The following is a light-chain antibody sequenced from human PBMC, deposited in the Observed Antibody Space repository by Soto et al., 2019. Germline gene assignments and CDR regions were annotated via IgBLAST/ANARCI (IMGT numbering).Light chain of an antibody. CDR2: GAS. V-gene: IGKV3-20*01. Sequence: EIVLTQSPGTLSLSPGERATLSCRASQSISSSFLAWYQQKPGQAPRLLIYGASSRATGIRDRFSRSGSGTDFTVTISRLEPEDFAVFYWQQYDSSPWTFGQGTKVEIK. CDR3: QQYDSSPWT. J-gene: IGKJ1*01. CDR1: QSISSSF.